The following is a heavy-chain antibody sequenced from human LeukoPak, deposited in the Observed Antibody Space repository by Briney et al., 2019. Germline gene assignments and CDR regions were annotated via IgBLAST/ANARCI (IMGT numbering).Heavy chain of an antibody. D-gene: IGHD2-15*01. V-gene: IGHV3-30*18. CDR1: GFTFSSYG. J-gene: IGHJ4*02. CDR2: ISYDGSNK. Sequence: PGGSLRLSCAASGFTFSSYGMHWVRQAPGKGLEWVAVISYDGSNKYYADSVKGRFTISRDNSKNTLYLQMNSLRAEDTAVYYCAKDVWIKSVVVAATSCDYWGQGTLVTVSS. CDR3: AKDVWIKSVVVAATSCDY.